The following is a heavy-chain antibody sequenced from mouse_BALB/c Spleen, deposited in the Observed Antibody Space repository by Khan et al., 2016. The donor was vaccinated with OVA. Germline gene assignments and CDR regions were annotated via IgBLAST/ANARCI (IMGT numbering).Heavy chain of an antibody. CDR3: AREWASWFAY. J-gene: IGHJ3*01. CDR2: INPNNGGT. Sequence: VQLQQSGPELVKPGASVKIPCKASGYTFTDYNIDWVKQSHGKSLEWIGDINPNNGGTIYNQKFTGKATLTVDKSSSTAYMELHSLTSEDTAVYYGAREWASWFAYWGQGTLVTVSA. V-gene: IGHV1-18*01. CDR1: GYTFTDYN.